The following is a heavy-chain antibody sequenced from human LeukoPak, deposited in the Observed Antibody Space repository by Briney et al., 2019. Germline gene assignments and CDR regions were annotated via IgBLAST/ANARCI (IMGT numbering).Heavy chain of an antibody. D-gene: IGHD6-13*01. CDR3: ARRIAVTGTPGFDY. J-gene: IGHJ4*02. CDR2: IYPGDSDT. V-gene: IGHV5-51*01. Sequence: GESLKISCKGSGYSFSTYWIGWVRQMPGKGLEWMGIIYPGDSDTRYSPSFQGQVTISADKSIGTAYLQWSSLKASDTAMYYCARRIAVTGTPGFDYWGQGTLVTVSS. CDR1: GYSFSTYW.